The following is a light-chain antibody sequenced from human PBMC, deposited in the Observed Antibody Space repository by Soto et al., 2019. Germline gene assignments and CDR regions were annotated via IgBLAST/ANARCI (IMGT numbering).Light chain of an antibody. CDR2: KAS. CDR1: QTISSW. V-gene: IGKV1-5*03. CDR3: QQYNSYSYT. J-gene: IGKJ2*01. Sequence: DIDMTQSPSTLSATVGDIVTITCLASQTISSWLAWYQQKPGKAPKLLIYKASSLESGVPSRFSGSGSGTEFTLTISSLQPDDFATYYCQQYNSYSYTFGQGTKVDIK.